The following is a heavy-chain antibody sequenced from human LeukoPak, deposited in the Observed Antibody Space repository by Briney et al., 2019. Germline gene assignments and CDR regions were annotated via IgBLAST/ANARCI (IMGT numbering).Heavy chain of an antibody. Sequence: GESLKISCKGSEYSFTSYWIGWVRQMPGKGLEWMGIIYPGDSETRYSPSFQGQVTISADKSISTTYLQWSSLKASDTAMYYCARRTSSGLFDYWGQGTLVTVSS. D-gene: IGHD3-10*01. V-gene: IGHV5-51*01. CDR2: IYPGDSET. CDR1: EYSFTSYW. J-gene: IGHJ4*02. CDR3: ARRTSSGLFDY.